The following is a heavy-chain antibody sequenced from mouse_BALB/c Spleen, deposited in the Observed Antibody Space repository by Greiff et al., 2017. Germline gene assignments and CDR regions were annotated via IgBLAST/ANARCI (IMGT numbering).Heavy chain of an antibody. CDR3: ARQRNYYGMDY. V-gene: IGHV5-12-2*01. J-gene: IGHJ4*01. CDR1: GFTFSSYT. Sequence: EVKLEESGGGLVQPGGSLKLSCAASGFTFSSYTMSWVRQTPEKRLEWVAYISNGGGSTYYPDTVKGRFTISRDNAKNTLYLQMSSLKSEDTAMYYCARQRNYYGMDYWGQGTSVTVSS. CDR2: ISNGGGST.